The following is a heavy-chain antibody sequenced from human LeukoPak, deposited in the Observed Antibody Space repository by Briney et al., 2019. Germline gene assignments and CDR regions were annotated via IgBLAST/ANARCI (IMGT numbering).Heavy chain of an antibody. Sequence: GGSLRLSCAASGFSFSSYAIHWVRQAPGKGLEWVAVISHDGSNQYYADSVKGRFTISRDNSKNTLSLQMNSLKTEDTAVYYCTTTVTFRGYWGQGTLVTVSS. CDR1: GFSFSSYA. V-gene: IGHV3-30-3*01. D-gene: IGHD4-17*01. CDR3: TTTVTFRGY. J-gene: IGHJ4*02. CDR2: ISHDGSNQ.